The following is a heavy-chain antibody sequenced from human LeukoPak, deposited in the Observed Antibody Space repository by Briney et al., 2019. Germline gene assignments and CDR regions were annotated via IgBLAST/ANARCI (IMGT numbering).Heavy chain of an antibody. J-gene: IGHJ6*02. CDR3: ARDEEYCSSTSCRRYYYYGMDV. D-gene: IGHD2-2*01. CDR1: GFTFSSYA. Sequence: GGSLRLSCAASGFTFSSYAMHWVRQAPGKGLEWVAVISYDGSNKYYADSVKGRFTISRDNSKSTLYLQMNSLRAEDTAVYYCARDEEYCSSTSCRRYYYYGMDVWGQGTTVTVSS. V-gene: IGHV3-30-3*01. CDR2: ISYDGSNK.